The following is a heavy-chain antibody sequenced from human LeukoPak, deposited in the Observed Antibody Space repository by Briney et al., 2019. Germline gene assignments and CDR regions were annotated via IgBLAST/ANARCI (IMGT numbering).Heavy chain of an antibody. D-gene: IGHD6-13*01. CDR3: ARDHPENIYSSSWYLGY. CDR1: GFTFSSYS. V-gene: IGHV3-48*04. Sequence: PGGSLRLSCAASGFTFSSYSMNWVRQAPGKGLEWVSYISSSSSTIYYADSVKGRFTISRDNAKNSLYLQMNSLRAEDTAVYYCARDHPENIYSSSWYLGYWGQGTLVTVSS. CDR2: ISSSSSTI. J-gene: IGHJ4*02.